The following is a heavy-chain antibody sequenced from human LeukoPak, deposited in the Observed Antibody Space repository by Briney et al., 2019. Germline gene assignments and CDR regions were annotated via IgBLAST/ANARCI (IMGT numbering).Heavy chain of an antibody. CDR3: ARTTSLTASGYDY. V-gene: IGHV1-8*03. D-gene: IGHD4-17*01. J-gene: IGHJ4*02. Sequence: GASLKVPCKASGYTFTNYHINWVRQAPGQGLEWMGWINPNTGDRGYAQKFQGRVSITSDTSISTAYMELGSPRSEDTAVYFCARTTSLTASGYDYWGQGTLVTVSS. CDR2: INPNTGDR. CDR1: GYTFTNYH.